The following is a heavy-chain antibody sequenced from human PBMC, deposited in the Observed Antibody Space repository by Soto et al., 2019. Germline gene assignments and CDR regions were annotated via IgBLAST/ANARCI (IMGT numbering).Heavy chain of an antibody. Sequence: GGSLSLSCVVYGFPFNNYGINWVRQAPGKGLEWVSTVSKSDYTYYSDLVKGRFTISRDNAKNTVSLQMNTLRAEDTAVYFCAREDSIIIPAVSDFWGQGTLVTVS. J-gene: IGHJ4*02. CDR3: AREDSIIIPAVSDF. CDR1: GFPFNNYG. CDR2: VSKSDYT. V-gene: IGHV3-21*04. D-gene: IGHD2-2*01.